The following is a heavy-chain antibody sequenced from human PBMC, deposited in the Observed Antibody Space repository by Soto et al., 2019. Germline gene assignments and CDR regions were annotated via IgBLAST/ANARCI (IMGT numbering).Heavy chain of an antibody. CDR1: GGSINTFY. CDR3: AREGSYSAYNFAHGIQLWSFDF. CDR2: IFSSGST. V-gene: IGHV4-4*07. J-gene: IGHJ4*02. D-gene: IGHD5-12*01. Sequence: XGTLYLTCTVSGGSINTFYWSGARQPSGKGLEWIGRIFSSGSTSFNPSLESRVAMSVDTSKNHFSLNLSSVTAADMAVYYCAREGSYSAYNFAHGIQLWSFDFWGQGALVTVSS.